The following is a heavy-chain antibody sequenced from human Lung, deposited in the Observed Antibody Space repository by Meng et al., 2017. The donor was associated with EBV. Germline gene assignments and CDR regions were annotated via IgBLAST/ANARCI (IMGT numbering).Heavy chain of an antibody. CDR3: ARTHFYDSSNYGFDY. D-gene: IGHD3-22*01. Sequence: QVQLQQWGAGLLKPSETLSLTCAVYGGSFSGYYWSWIRQPPGKGLEWIGYISYSGSTYYNPSLKSRVTISVDTSKNQFSLKLSSVTAADTAVYYCARTHFYDSSNYGFDYWGQGTLVTASS. CDR1: GGSFSGYY. V-gene: IGHV4-34*01. J-gene: IGHJ4*02. CDR2: ISYSGST.